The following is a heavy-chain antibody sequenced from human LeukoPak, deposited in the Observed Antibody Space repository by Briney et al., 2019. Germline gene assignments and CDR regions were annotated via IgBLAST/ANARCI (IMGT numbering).Heavy chain of an antibody. CDR1: GFTFRSYD. Sequence: GGSLRLSCAASGFTFRSYDMHWVRQPTGKGLEWVSIFGSAGDTYYAASVEGRFTISRENAQNSLYLQMNSLRAGDTAVYYCARSHLGIRGAFDIWGQGTVVTVSS. CDR2: FGSAGDT. V-gene: IGHV3-13*04. CDR3: ARSHLGIRGAFDI. D-gene: IGHD3-10*01. J-gene: IGHJ3*02.